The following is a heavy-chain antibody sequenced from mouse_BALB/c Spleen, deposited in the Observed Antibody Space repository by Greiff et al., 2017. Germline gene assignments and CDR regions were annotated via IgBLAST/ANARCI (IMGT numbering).Heavy chain of an antibody. Sequence: EVQLQESGAELVKPGASVKLSCTASGFNIKDTYMHWVKQRPEQGLEWIGRIDPANGNTKYDPKFQGKATITADTSSNTAYLQLSSLTSEDTAVYYCASGDYDALDYWGQGTTLTVSS. CDR3: ASGDYDALDY. CDR1: GFNIKDTY. V-gene: IGHV14-3*02. CDR2: IDPANGNT. D-gene: IGHD2-4*01. J-gene: IGHJ2*01.